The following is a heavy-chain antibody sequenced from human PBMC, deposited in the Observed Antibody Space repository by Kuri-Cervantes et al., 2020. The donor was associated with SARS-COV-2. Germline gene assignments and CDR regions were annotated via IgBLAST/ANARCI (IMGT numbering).Heavy chain of an antibody. CDR1: GYTFTTYG. V-gene: IGHV1-18*04. CDR3: AGGFDYGDYPYYYGMDV. CDR2: ISTYNANA. Sequence: ASVKVSCKASGYTFTTYGITWVRQAPGQGLEWMGWISTYNANADYAQKLQGRVTMTTGTSTSIAYMELRSLRSDDTAIYYCAGGFDYGDYPYYYGMDVWGQGTTVTVSS. D-gene: IGHD4-17*01. J-gene: IGHJ6*02.